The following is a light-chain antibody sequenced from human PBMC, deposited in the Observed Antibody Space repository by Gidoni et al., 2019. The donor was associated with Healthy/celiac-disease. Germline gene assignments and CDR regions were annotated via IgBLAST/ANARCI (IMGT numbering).Light chain of an antibody. CDR2: GAS. V-gene: IGKV3-20*01. CDR1: QSVSSSY. CDR3: QQYGSSPPELT. J-gene: IGKJ4*01. Sequence: EIVLTQSPGTLSLSPGDRATLSCRASQSVSSSYLAWYQQKPGQAPRLLIYGASSRATGIPDRFSGSGSGTDFTLTISRLEPEDFAVYYCQQYGSSPPELTFGGGTKVEIK.